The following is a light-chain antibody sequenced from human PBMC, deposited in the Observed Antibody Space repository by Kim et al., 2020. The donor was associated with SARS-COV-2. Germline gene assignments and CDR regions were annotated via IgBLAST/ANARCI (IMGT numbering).Light chain of an antibody. J-gene: IGLJ2*01. V-gene: IGLV2-23*02. CDR2: EVS. CDR1: SSDVGNYNL. CDR3: CSYAGSSTFVV. Sequence: QPITISRTGTSSDVGNYNLVSWYQQYQGKAPKLMIYEVSKRPSGVSNRFSGSKSGNTASLTISGLQAEDEADYYCCSYAGSSTFVVFGGGTQLTVL.